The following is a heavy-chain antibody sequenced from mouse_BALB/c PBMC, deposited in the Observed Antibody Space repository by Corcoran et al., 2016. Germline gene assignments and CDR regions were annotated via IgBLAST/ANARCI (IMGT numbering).Heavy chain of an antibody. J-gene: IGHJ3*01. CDR1: GYTFTTFV. D-gene: IGHD3-3*01. Sequence: EVQLQQSGPELVKPGASVKMSCKASGYTFTTFVMHWVKQKPGQGLVWIGYISPYSDGTKHNEKFNDKATLTSDKSSSTAYMELSSLTSEDSAVYYCARDGDTPFAYWGQGTLVTVSA. V-gene: IGHV1S136*01. CDR3: ARDGDTPFAY. CDR2: ISPYSDGT.